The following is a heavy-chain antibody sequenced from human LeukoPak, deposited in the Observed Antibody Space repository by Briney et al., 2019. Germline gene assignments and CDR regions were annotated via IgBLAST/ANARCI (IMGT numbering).Heavy chain of an antibody. J-gene: IGHJ4*02. D-gene: IGHD3-22*01. V-gene: IGHV4-59*01. CDR2: IYYSGST. CDR1: GGSISSYY. Sequence: SETLSLTCTVSGGSISSYYWSWIRQPPGKGLEWIGYIYYSGSTNYNPSLKSRVTISVDTSKNQFSLKLSSVTAADTAVYYCARGGGYYYDTDYWGQGTLVTVSS. CDR3: ARGGGYYYDTDY.